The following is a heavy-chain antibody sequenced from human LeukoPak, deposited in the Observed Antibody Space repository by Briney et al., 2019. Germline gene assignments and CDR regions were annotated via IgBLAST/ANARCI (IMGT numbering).Heavy chain of an antibody. CDR3: AKAYTSYFDS. V-gene: IGHV3-23*01. CDR2: ISSSGGST. D-gene: IGHD1-1*01. J-gene: IGHJ4*02. CDR1: GFTFSSYA. Sequence: PGGSLRLSCAASGFTFSSYAVSWVRQAPGKGLEWVSGISSSGGSTYYSDSVKGRFTISRDNSKNTLHLQMNSLRAEDTAVYYCAKAYTSYFDSWGQGTLVTVSS.